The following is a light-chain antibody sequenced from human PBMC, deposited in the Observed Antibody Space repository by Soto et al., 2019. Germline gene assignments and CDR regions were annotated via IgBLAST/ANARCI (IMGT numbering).Light chain of an antibody. J-gene: IGKJ1*01. V-gene: IGKV3-15*01. CDR2: GAS. CDR3: QQYNNWPWT. CDR1: QSVSSN. Sequence: EIVMTQSPATLSVSPGERDTLSCRASQSVSSNLAWYQQKPGQAPRLLIYGASTRATGIPARFSGSGSGTEFTLTISSLQSEDFAVYDCQQYNNWPWTFGQGTKVDIK.